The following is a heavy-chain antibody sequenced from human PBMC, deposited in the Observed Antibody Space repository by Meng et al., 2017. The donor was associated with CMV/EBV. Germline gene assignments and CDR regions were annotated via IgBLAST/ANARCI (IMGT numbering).Heavy chain of an antibody. CDR3: ARAGDFPIPVLRYFDSGEYYFDY. Sequence: GESLKISCAASGFTFSSYWMSWVRQAPGKGLEWVANIKQDGSEKYYVDSVKGRFTISRDNAKNSLYLQMNSLRAEDTAVYYCARAGDFPIPVLRYFDSGEYYFDYWGQGTLVTVSS. D-gene: IGHD3-9*01. CDR1: GFTFSSYW. J-gene: IGHJ4*02. CDR2: IKQDGSEK. V-gene: IGHV3-7*01.